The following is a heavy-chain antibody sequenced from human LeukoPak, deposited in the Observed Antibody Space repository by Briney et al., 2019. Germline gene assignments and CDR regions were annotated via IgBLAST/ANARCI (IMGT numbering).Heavy chain of an antibody. CDR3: ARGVYHFDY. V-gene: IGHV3-7*03. Sequence: GGSLRLSCAASGFTFSSYWMTWVRQVPGKGLEWVANIKQDESEKYYVDSVKGRFTVSRDNVKNSLYLQMNSLRAEDTAVYYCARGVYHFDYWGQGSLVTVSS. D-gene: IGHD2-2*02. J-gene: IGHJ4*02. CDR1: GFTFSSYW. CDR2: IKQDESEK.